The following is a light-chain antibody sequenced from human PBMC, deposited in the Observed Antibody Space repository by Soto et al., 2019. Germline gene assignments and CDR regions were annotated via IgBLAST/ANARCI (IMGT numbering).Light chain of an antibody. J-gene: IGLJ1*01. CDR1: SSDVGGYNY. V-gene: IGLV2-11*01. Sequence: QPVLTQPRSVSGSPGQSVTISCTGTSSDVGGYNYVSWYQQHPGKAPKLMIYDVSKRPSGVPDRFSGSKSGNTASLTISGLQAEDEADYYGCSYAGNYYVFGTGTKLTVL. CDR2: DVS. CDR3: CSYAGNYYV.